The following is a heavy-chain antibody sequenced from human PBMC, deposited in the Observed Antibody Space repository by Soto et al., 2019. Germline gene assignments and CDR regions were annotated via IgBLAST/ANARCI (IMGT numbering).Heavy chain of an antibody. Sequence: GGSLRLSCAASGFTFSSYAMHWVRQAPGKGLEWVAVISYDGSNKYYADSVKGRFTISRDNSKNTLYLQMNSLRAEDTAVYYCARGLYSSSTSCYDYYYYGMDVWGQGTTVTVSS. CDR1: GFTFSSYA. CDR3: ARGLYSSSTSCYDYYYYGMDV. J-gene: IGHJ6*02. CDR2: ISYDGSNK. V-gene: IGHV3-30-3*01. D-gene: IGHD2-2*01.